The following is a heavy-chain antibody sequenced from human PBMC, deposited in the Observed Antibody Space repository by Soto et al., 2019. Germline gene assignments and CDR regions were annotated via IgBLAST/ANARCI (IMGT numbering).Heavy chain of an antibody. J-gene: IGHJ6*02. V-gene: IGHV1-18*04. CDR3: ARENWDYGMDV. CDR2: ISTYNGNT. Sequence: QVQLVHSGAEVKKPGASVKVSCKASGYTFTSYGISWVRQAPGQGLEWMGWISTYNGNTKYAQNLQGRVTMTTDTSKSTAYMELRSLRSDDTAVYYCARENWDYGMDVWGQGTTVTVSS. D-gene: IGHD7-27*01. CDR1: GYTFTSYG.